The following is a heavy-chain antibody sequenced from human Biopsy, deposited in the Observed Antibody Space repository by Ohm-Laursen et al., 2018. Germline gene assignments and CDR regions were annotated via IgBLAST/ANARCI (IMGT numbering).Heavy chain of an antibody. CDR3: ARDYDTSGYYYVS. Sequence: SETLSLTCTVSGGSISNNNYYWGWIRPPPGKGLEWIGSIFYRGSTYYKPSLKSRVNISVDTSKNQFSLKLNSVTAADTAVYYCARDYDTSGYYYVSWGQGTLVTVSS. CDR2: IFYRGST. D-gene: IGHD3-22*01. V-gene: IGHV4-39*01. J-gene: IGHJ5*02. CDR1: GGSISNNNYY.